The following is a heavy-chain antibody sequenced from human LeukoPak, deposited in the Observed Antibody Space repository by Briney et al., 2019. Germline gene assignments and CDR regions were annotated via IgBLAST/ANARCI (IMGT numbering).Heavy chain of an antibody. J-gene: IGHJ4*02. V-gene: IGHV5-51*01. Sequence: PGESLKISCKGSGYIFSSFWIGWVRQTPGKGPEWMGVTYPGDSDTRYSPSFQGQVTISADKSISTASLKWSSLEASDRAWYYWSRRCSVRNCYSFDFWGQGSLLTLSS. CDR3: SRRCSVRNCYSFDF. CDR2: TYPGDSDT. D-gene: IGHD2-15*01. CDR1: GYIFSSFW.